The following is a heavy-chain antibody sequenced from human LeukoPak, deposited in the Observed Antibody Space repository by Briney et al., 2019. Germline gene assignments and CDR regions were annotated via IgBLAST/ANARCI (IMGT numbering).Heavy chain of an antibody. J-gene: IGHJ4*02. D-gene: IGHD2-2*01. Sequence: GGSLRLSCAASGFTFSDYYMSWIRQAPGKGLEWVSAIGGSGGDTYYADSVKGRFTISRDNSKDTLFLQMNSLRAEDTALYYCAIHRAKRTRDFDYWGQGTLVTVSS. CDR2: IGGSGGDT. V-gene: IGHV3-23*01. CDR3: AIHRAKRTRDFDY. CDR1: GFTFSDYY.